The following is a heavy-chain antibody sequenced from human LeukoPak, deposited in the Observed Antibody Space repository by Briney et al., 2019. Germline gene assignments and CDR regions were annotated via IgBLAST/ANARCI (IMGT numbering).Heavy chain of an antibody. D-gene: IGHD1-26*01. CDR1: GGSISSYY. CDR3: ARPRGEELLWFNWFDP. V-gene: IGHV4-59*08. CDR2: IYYSGST. Sequence: SETLSLTCTVSGGSISSYYWSWIRQPPGKGLEWIGHIYYSGSTNYNPSLKSRVTISVDTSKNQFSLKLSSVTAADTAVYYCARPRGEELLWFNWFDPWGQGTLVTVSS. J-gene: IGHJ5*02.